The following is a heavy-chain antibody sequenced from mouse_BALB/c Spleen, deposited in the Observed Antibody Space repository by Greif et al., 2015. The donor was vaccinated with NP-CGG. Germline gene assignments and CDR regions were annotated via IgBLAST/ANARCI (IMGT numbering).Heavy chain of an antibody. V-gene: IGHV14-1*02. CDR1: GFNIKDYY. CDR3: ARLLRNFDV. Sequence: EVQLQQSGAELVRPGALVKLSCKASGFNIKDYYMHWVKQRPEQGLEWIGWIDPENGNTIYDPKFQGKASITADTSSNTAYLQLSSLTSEDTAVYYCARLLRNFDVWGAGTTVTVSS. D-gene: IGHD1-1*01. J-gene: IGHJ1*01. CDR2: IDPENGNT.